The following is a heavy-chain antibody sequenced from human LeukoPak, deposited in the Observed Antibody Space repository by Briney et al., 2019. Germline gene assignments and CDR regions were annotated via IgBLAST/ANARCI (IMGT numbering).Heavy chain of an antibody. Sequence: RTSETLSLTCTVSGGSISSHYWSWIRQPAGKGLDWIGRIYSSGSTNYNPSLKSRVTMSVDTSKNQFSLKLSSVTAADTAVYYCARAYCSGGSCYSGFDYWGQGTLVTVSS. D-gene: IGHD2-15*01. J-gene: IGHJ4*02. V-gene: IGHV4-4*07. CDR1: GGSISSHY. CDR2: IYSSGST. CDR3: ARAYCSGGSCYSGFDY.